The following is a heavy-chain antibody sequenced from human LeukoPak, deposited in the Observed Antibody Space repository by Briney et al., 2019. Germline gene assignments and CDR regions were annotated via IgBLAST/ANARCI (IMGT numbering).Heavy chain of an antibody. CDR3: AREDRYTSGSFDC. CDR1: GFTVSNNH. CDR2: LYSGGST. V-gene: IGHV3-66*02. J-gene: IGHJ4*02. Sequence: HSAGSLRLSCAASGFTVSNNHINWVRQAPGKKMEWVSVLYSGGSTYYADSVKGRFTISRDDSKNTLYLQMNSLTAEDTAVYYCAREDRYTSGSFDCWGQGTLVTVSS. D-gene: IGHD6-19*01.